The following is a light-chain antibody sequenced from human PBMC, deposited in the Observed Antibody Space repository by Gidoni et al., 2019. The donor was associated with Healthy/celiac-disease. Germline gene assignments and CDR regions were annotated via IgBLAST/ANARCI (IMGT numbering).Light chain of an antibody. Sequence: IVLTQSPGTLSLSPGERDTLSCRASQSVSSSYLAWYQQKPGQAPRLLIYGASSRATGIPDRCSGSGSGTDFTLTISRLEPEDFAVYYCQQYGSSPMCSFGQGTKLEIK. V-gene: IGKV3-20*01. J-gene: IGKJ2*04. CDR1: QSVSSSY. CDR3: QQYGSSPMCS. CDR2: GAS.